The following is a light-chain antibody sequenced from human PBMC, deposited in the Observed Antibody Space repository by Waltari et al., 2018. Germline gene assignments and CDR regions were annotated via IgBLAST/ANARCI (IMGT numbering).Light chain of an antibody. CDR3: QQYYSTPYT. Sequence: DIVMTQSPDSLAVSLGERATIHFKSSQSLSYSSNNKNYLAWYQQRPGQPPKLLIYWTSTRESGVPDRFSGSGSGTDFTLTISSLQAEDVAVYYCQQYYSTPYTFGQGTKLEIK. CDR1: QSLSYSSNNKNY. V-gene: IGKV4-1*01. CDR2: WTS. J-gene: IGKJ2*01.